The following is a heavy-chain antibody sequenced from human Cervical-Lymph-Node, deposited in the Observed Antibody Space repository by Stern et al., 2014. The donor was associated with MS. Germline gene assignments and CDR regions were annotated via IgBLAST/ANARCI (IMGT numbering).Heavy chain of an antibody. J-gene: IGHJ4*02. CDR3: ATRGGRGYTYGSPFDY. D-gene: IGHD5-18*01. CDR2: VIPSVTTT. CDR1: GGTFRDYA. Sequence: VKLVQYRADVKYSGSSAKVSCKASGGTFRDYAINWVRPAPGQALEWLRVVIPSVTTTTYTQRFQGRVTITAHESTSTAYMELSSLRSEDTAVYYCATRGGRGYTYGSPFDYWGQGTLVTVSS. V-gene: IGHV1-69*01.